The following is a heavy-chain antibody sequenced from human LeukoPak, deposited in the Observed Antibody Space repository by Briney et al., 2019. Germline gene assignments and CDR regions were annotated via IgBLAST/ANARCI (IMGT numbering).Heavy chain of an antibody. CDR3: AKEIDTLGTNAFDI. J-gene: IGHJ3*02. CDR2: ISGDGGST. Sequence: GGSLRLSCAASGFTFDDYAMHWVREAPGKGLEWVSLISGDGGSTYYADSVRGRFTISRDNSKSSLYLQMDSLRTEDTAFYYCAKEIDTLGTNAFDIWGQGTMVTVSS. CDR1: GFTFDDYA. D-gene: IGHD2-15*01. V-gene: IGHV3-43*02.